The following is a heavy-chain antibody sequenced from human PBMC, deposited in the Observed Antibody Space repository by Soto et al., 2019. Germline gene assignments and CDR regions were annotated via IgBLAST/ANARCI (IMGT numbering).Heavy chain of an antibody. D-gene: IGHD2-15*01. V-gene: IGHV1-69*06. CDR2: IIPIFGTA. J-gene: IGHJ6*02. Sequence: VPGRASGRTFSIYPISWVRQAPGQGLEWMGGIIPIFGTANYAQKFQGRVTITADKSTSTAYMELSSLRSEDTAVYYCATAHCSGGSCFPYYYYYGMDVWGQGTNDTVS. CDR3: ATAHCSGGSCFPYYYYYGMDV. CDR1: GRTFSIYP.